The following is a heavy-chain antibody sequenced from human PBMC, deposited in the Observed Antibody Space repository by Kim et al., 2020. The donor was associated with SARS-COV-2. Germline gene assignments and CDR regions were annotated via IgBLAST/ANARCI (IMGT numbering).Heavy chain of an antibody. Sequence: LSLTCAASGFTFSDYYLTWIRQAPGKGLEWVSYISGSGAITDYADSVKGRFTISRDNAKNSLYLQMNSLRGEDTAIYYCARDGRLYTGTFVGGFDFWGPGTMVAVSS. V-gene: IGHV3-11*01. CDR3: ARDGRLYTGTFVGGFDF. CDR1: GFTFSDYY. D-gene: IGHD1-26*01. J-gene: IGHJ3*01. CDR2: ISGSGAIT.